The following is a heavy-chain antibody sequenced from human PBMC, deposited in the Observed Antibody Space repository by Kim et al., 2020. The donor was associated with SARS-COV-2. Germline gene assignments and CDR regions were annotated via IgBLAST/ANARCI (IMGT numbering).Heavy chain of an antibody. Sequence: GGSLRLSCTASGFTFSNYGMHWVRQAPGKGLEWVALITSNGNNKYYADSVKGRFTISRDSSNNTLYVQMNSLRTEDTAVYYCARESNPTSGNGWDYWGQG. CDR1: GFTFSNYG. D-gene: IGHD6-19*01. J-gene: IGHJ4*02. CDR2: ITSNGNNK. CDR3: ARESNPTSGNGWDY. V-gene: IGHV3-30-3*01.